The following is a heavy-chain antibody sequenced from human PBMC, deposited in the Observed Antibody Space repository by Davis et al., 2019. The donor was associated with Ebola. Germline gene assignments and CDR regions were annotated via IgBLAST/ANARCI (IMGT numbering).Heavy chain of an antibody. J-gene: IGHJ4*02. CDR1: GFTFSSYS. D-gene: IGHD6-6*01. V-gene: IGHV3-30*02. CDR3: AKDPSYSSSFYYFDY. Sequence: GESLKISCAASGFTFSSYSMNWVRQAPGKGLEWVAFIRYDGSNKYYADSVKGRFTISRDNSKNTLYLQMNSLRAEDTAVYYCAKDPSYSSSFYYFDYWGQGTLVTVSS. CDR2: IRYDGSNK.